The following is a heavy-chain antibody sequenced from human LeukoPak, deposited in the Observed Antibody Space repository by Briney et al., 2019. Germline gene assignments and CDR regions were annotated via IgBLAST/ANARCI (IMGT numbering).Heavy chain of an antibody. CDR2: ISGSGGST. D-gene: IGHD3-22*01. J-gene: IGHJ4*02. CDR3: AKDPLTLYYDSSGRTFDY. Sequence: PGGSLRLSCAASGFTFSSYAMSWVRQAPGKGLEWVSAISGSGGSTYYAASVKGRFTISRENSKNTLYLQMNSLRAEDTAVYSCAKDPLTLYYDSSGRTFDYWGQGTLVTVSS. V-gene: IGHV3-23*01. CDR1: GFTFSSYA.